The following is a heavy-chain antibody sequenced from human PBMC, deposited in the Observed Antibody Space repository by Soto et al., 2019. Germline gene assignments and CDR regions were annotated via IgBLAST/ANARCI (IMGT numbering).Heavy chain of an antibody. CDR2: IYSGGST. CDR3: ARDRGGSSSRDYYYYYGMDV. J-gene: IGHJ6*02. Sequence: GGSLRLSCAASGFTVSSNYMSWVRQAPGKGLEWVSVIYSGGSTYYADSVKGRFTISRDNSKNTLYLQMNSPRAEDTAVYYCARDRGGSSSRDYYYYYGMDVWGQGTTVTVSS. CDR1: GFTVSSNY. V-gene: IGHV3-53*01. D-gene: IGHD6-6*01.